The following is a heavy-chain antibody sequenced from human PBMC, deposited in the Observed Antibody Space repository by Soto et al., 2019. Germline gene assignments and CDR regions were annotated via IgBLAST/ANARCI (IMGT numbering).Heavy chain of an antibody. Sequence: GGSLRLSCAASGFTFSSYWMSWVRQAPGKGLEWVANIKQDGSEKYYVDSVKGRFTISRDNAKNSLYLQMNSLRAEDTAVYYCASLGAPIVVVVAATPHFDYLGQGTLVTVS. J-gene: IGHJ4*02. V-gene: IGHV3-7*01. CDR1: GFTFSSYW. D-gene: IGHD2-15*01. CDR3: ASLGAPIVVVVAATPHFDY. CDR2: IKQDGSEK.